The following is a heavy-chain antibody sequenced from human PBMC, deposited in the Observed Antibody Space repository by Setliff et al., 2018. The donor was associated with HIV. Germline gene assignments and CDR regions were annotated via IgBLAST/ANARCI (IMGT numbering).Heavy chain of an antibody. Sequence: SVKVSCKASGGTFSSYAISWVRQAPGQGLEWMGGIIPILGIANYAQKFQGRVTITADESTSTAYMELSSLRSEDTAVYYCVKVSRGTVVRGVILVGYFDYWGQGTLVTVSS. CDR3: VKVSRGTVVRGVILVGYFDY. D-gene: IGHD3-10*02. J-gene: IGHJ4*02. CDR2: IIPILGIA. V-gene: IGHV1-69*10. CDR1: GGTFSSYA.